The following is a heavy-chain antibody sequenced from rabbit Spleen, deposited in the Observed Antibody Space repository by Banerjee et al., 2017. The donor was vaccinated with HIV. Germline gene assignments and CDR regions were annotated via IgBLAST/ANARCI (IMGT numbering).Heavy chain of an antibody. CDR2: IDPVFGIT. Sequence: QEQLVESGGGLVQPGGSLKLSCKASGFDFSSYGVSWVRQAPGKGLEWIGYIDPVFGITYYANSVKGRFTISRDNTQNTLYLQLNSLTAADTATYFCVREVAVKFNLWGQGTLVTVS. D-gene: IGHD4-1*01. V-gene: IGHV1S47*01. CDR3: VREVAVKFNL. J-gene: IGHJ4*01. CDR1: GFDFSSYG.